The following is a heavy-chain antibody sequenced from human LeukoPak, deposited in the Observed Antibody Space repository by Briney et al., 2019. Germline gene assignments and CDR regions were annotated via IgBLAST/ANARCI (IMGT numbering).Heavy chain of an antibody. CDR1: GGTFSSYA. Sequence: SVKVSYKASGGTFSSYAISWVRQAPGQGLEWMGGIIPIFGTANYAQKFQGRVTITTDESTSTAYMELSSLRSEDTAVYYCARGSQDSSGYYYVGFDYWGQGTLVTVSS. D-gene: IGHD3-22*01. V-gene: IGHV1-69*05. J-gene: IGHJ4*02. CDR2: IIPIFGTA. CDR3: ARGSQDSSGYYYVGFDY.